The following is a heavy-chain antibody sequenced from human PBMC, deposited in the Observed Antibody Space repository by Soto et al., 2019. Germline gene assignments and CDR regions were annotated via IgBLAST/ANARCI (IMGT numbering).Heavy chain of an antibody. Sequence: QMQLQESGPGLVKPSETLSLTCAVSSASIITEQRWTWVRQPPGKGLEWIGEIHHSGSTNNNPSLRSGVTMSVDKSKNQFSLNLNSVTAADTALYYCARSFGWYAIDHWGKGTLVIVSS. D-gene: IGHD6-19*01. CDR1: SASIITEQR. CDR2: IHHSGST. V-gene: IGHV4-4*02. J-gene: IGHJ4*02. CDR3: ARSFGWYAIDH.